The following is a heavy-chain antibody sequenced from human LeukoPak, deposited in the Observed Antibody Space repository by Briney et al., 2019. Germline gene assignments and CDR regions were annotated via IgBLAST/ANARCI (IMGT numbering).Heavy chain of an antibody. J-gene: IGHJ6*03. CDR2: IYHSGST. V-gene: IGHV4-4*02. CDR1: GGSISSSNW. D-gene: IGHD5-24*01. CDR3: AKRWLQLGNYYYYYMDV. Sequence: PSETLSLTCAVSGGSISSSNWWSWVRQPPGKGLEWIGEIYHSGSTNYNPSLKSRVTISVDKSKNQFSLKLSSVTAADTAVYYCAKRWLQLGNYYYYYMDVWGKGTTVTVSS.